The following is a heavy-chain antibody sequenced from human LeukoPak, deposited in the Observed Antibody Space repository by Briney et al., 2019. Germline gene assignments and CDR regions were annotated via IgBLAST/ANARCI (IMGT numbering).Heavy chain of an antibody. D-gene: IGHD3-10*02. Sequence: PGGSLRLSCAASGFTFSSYAMHWVRQAPGKGLEWVAVISYDGSNKYYADSVKGRFTISRDNAKNSLYLQMNSLRAEDTAVYYCAELGITMIGGVWGKGNTVTISS. CDR3: AELGITMIGGV. V-gene: IGHV3-30*04. J-gene: IGHJ6*04. CDR2: ISYDGSNK. CDR1: GFTFSSYA.